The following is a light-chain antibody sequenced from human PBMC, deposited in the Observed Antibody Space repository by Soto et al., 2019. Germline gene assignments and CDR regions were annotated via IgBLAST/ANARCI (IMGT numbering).Light chain of an antibody. J-gene: IGLJ2*01. Sequence: QSVLTQPPSVSGAPGQRVTISCTGSSSNIGAGYDVHWYQQLPGTAPKLLIYRNSNRPSGVPDRFSGSKSGTSASLAITGLQAEDEADYYCQSYDSSLRGSVVFGGGTKLTVL. CDR2: RNS. V-gene: IGLV1-40*01. CDR3: QSYDSSLRGSVV. CDR1: SSNIGAGYD.